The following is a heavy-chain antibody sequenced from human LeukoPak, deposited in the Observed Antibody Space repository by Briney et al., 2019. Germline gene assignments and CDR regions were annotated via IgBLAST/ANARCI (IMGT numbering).Heavy chain of an antibody. CDR2: IKTDGSQI. Sequence: GGSLRLSCVASGFTFSSYWMTWVRQAPGKGLGWVANIKTDGSQIYYVDSVKGRFTISRDNAKNSLYLQMNSLRAEDTAVYYCARDFSTAASFFYYMDVWGKGTTVTISS. J-gene: IGHJ6*03. D-gene: IGHD2-15*01. CDR3: ARDFSTAASFFYYMDV. CDR1: GFTFSSYW. V-gene: IGHV3-7*03.